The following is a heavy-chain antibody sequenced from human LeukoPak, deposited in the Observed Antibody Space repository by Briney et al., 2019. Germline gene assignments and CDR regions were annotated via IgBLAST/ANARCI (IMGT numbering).Heavy chain of an antibody. J-gene: IGHJ4*02. CDR2: IYYSGST. CDR1: GGSISSSSYY. CDR3: ARDRRGATPYYFDY. V-gene: IGHV4-39*07. Sequence: SETLSLTCTVSGGSISSSSYYWGWIRQPPGKGLEWIGSIYYSGSTYYNPSLKSRVTISVDTSKNQFSLKLSSVTAADTAVYYCARDRRGATPYYFDYWGQGTLVTVSS. D-gene: IGHD1-26*01.